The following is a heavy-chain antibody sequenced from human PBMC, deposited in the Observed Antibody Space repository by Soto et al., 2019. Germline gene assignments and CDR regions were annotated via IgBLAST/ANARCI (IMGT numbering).Heavy chain of an antibody. CDR2: ISATGGGT. J-gene: IGHJ4*02. D-gene: IGHD3-16*01. CDR1: GFMFSNYA. CDR3: PKEGREGGNAASYFDF. Sequence: GGSLSLSCAASGFMFSNYAMSWVRQALGKGLEWVSLISATGGGTYYADSVKCRFTISRDTSHNTLCLHVHSLTAEVTAVYYFPKEGREGGNAASYFDFWGQGAPETVST. V-gene: IGHV3-23*01.